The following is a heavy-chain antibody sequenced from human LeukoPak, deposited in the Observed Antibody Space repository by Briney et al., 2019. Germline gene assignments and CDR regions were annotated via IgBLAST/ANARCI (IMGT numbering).Heavy chain of an antibody. V-gene: IGHV1-46*01. J-gene: IGHJ6*02. D-gene: IGHD5-24*01. CDR2: LNPSGGSS. CDR1: GYTVTSYY. CDR3: ASVYKHGMDV. Sequence: RASVKVSCKASGYTVTSYYMRWVRQAPGQGLEWMAILNPSGGSSNYAQKFQGRATLTRATSTGTVYMELSSLRSEDTAVYYCASVYKHGMDVWGQGTTVIVSS.